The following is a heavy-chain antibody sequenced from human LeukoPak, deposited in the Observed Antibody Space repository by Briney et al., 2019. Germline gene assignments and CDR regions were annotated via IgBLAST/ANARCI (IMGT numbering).Heavy chain of an antibody. CDR2: IFYSGTT. CDR1: GGSMSSYY. V-gene: IGHV4-59*13. CDR3: ARVKATRGRGIIISNYFDY. D-gene: IGHD3-10*01. J-gene: IGHJ4*02. Sequence: SETLSLTCTVSGGSMSSYYWSWIRQPPGKGLVWIGNIFYSGTTNYNPSLKSRVTLSADTSKNQFSLKLSSVTVADTAVYYCARVKATRGRGIIISNYFDYWGQGTLVTVSS.